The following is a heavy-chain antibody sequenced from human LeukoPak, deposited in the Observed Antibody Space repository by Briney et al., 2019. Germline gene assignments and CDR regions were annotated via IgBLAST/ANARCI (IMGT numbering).Heavy chain of an antibody. V-gene: IGHV1-58*01. Sequence: GASLKVSCKASGFTFTTSAVQWVRQARGQRLEWIGRIVFGSGNTDHAQKFQGRLTITRDISTSTGYMELRSLTSDDTAVYYCAAVPNANAWYWDDAFDIWGQGTMVTVSS. CDR3: AAVPNANAWYWDDAFDI. D-gene: IGHD2-8*02. J-gene: IGHJ3*02. CDR2: IVFGSGNT. CDR1: GFTFTTSA.